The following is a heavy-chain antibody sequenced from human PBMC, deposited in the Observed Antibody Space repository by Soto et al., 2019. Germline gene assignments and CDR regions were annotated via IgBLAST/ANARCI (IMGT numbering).Heavy chain of an antibody. V-gene: IGHV5-51*01. D-gene: IGHD1-1*01. Sequence: GESLKISCKASGYSITSYWIAWVRQMPGQGLEWRGIIFPDDSDTRYSPSFQGQVTISADKSISTAYVQWSSLKAPDTAMYYCTRGGVATRTFDYWGQGTLVTVSS. CDR1: GYSITSYW. J-gene: IGHJ4*02. CDR2: IFPDDSDT. CDR3: TRGGVATRTFDY.